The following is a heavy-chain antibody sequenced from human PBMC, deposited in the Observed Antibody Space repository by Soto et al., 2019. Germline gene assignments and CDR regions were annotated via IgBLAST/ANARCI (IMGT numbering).Heavy chain of an antibody. D-gene: IGHD2-15*01. CDR2: ISWNSGSI. J-gene: IGHJ6*03. CDR3: AKAPAADLYYYYYMDV. V-gene: IGHV3-9*01. CDR1: GFTFDDYA. Sequence: PGGSLRLSCAASGFTFDDYAMHWVRQAPGKGLEWVSGISWNSGSIGYADSVKGRFTISRDNAKNSLYLQMNSLRAEDTALYYCAKAPAADLYYYYYMDVWGKGTTVTVSS.